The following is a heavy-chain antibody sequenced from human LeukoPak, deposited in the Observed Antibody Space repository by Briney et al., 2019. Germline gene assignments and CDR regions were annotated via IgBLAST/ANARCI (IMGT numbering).Heavy chain of an antibody. J-gene: IGHJ3*02. V-gene: IGHV1-69*05. Sequence: SVRVSCKASGGTFSSYAISWVRQAPGQGLEWMGRIIPIFGTANYAQKFQGRVTITTDESTSTAYMELSSLRSEDTAVYYCARPDGSDAFDIWGQGTMVTVSS. CDR3: ARPDGSDAFDI. D-gene: IGHD5-24*01. CDR2: IIPIFGTA. CDR1: GGTFSSYA.